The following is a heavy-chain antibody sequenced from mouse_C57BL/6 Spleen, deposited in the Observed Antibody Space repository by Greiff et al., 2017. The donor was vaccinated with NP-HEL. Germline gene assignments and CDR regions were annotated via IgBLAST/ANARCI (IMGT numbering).Heavy chain of an antibody. CDR3: ARSSNWDVGYYFDY. J-gene: IGHJ2*01. CDR1: GYAFTNYL. Sequence: VQLQQSGAELVRPGTSVKVSCKASGYAFTNYLIEWVKQRPGQGLEWIGVINPGSGGTNYNEKFKGKATLTADKSSSTAYMQLSSLTSEDSAVYFCARSSNWDVGYYFDYWGQGTTLTVSS. CDR2: INPGSGGT. D-gene: IGHD4-1*01. V-gene: IGHV1-54*01.